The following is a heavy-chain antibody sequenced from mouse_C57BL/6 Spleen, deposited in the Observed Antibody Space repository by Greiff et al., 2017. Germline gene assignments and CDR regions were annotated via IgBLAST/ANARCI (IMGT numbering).Heavy chain of an antibody. D-gene: IGHD2-4*01. CDR2: IDPNSGGT. Sequence: QVQLQQPGAELVKPGASVKLSCKASGYTFTSYWMHWVKQRPGRGLEWIGRIDPNSGGTKYNEKFKSKATLTVDKPSSTAYMQLSSLTSEDSAVYYCARDYDYAAWFAYWGQGTLVTVSA. CDR3: ARDYDYAAWFAY. V-gene: IGHV1-72*01. J-gene: IGHJ3*01. CDR1: GYTFTSYW.